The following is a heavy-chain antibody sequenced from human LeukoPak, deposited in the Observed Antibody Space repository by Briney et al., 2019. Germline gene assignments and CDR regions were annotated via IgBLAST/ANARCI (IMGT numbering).Heavy chain of an antibody. CDR1: GFTFGDYA. V-gene: IGHV3-49*03. Sequence: GGSLRLSCTASGFTFGDYAMSWFRQAPGKGLEWVGFIRSKAYGGTTEYAASVKGRFTISRDDSKSIAYLQMNSLKTEDTAVYYCTREPSTYYYDSSGIAAGYWGQGTLVTVSS. D-gene: IGHD3-22*01. CDR3: TREPSTYYYDSSGIAAGY. J-gene: IGHJ4*02. CDR2: IRSKAYGGTT.